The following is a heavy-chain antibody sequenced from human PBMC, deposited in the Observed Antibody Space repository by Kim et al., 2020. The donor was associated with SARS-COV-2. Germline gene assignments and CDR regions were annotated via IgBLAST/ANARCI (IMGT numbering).Heavy chain of an antibody. CDR3: ERDLDYGGNPGLGY. V-gene: IGHV3-21*01. Sequence: ADSVKERVTISRDNAKHSLYLQMNSLRAEDTAVYYCERDLDYGGNPGLGYWRQGTLVTVSS. D-gene: IGHD4-17*01. J-gene: IGHJ4*02.